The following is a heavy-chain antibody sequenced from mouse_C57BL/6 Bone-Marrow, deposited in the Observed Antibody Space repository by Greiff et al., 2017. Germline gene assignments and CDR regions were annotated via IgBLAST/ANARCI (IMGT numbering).Heavy chain of an antibody. Sequence: EVKLMESGGGLVQPGGSLSLSCAASGFTFTDYYMSWVRQPPGKALEWLGFIRNKANGYTTEYSASVKGRFTISRDNSQSILYLQMNALRAEDSATYYCARLELLRYYYAMDYWGQGTSVTVSS. D-gene: IGHD1-1*01. J-gene: IGHJ4*01. CDR1: GFTFTDYY. CDR3: ARLELLRYYYAMDY. V-gene: IGHV7-3*01. CDR2: IRNKANGYTT.